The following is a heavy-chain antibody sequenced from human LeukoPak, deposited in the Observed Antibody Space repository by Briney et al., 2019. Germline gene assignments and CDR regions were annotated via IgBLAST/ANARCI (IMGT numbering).Heavy chain of an antibody. D-gene: IGHD6-13*01. V-gene: IGHV3-21*01. CDR2: ISGSSSYI. CDR1: GFTFSSYD. CDR3: ARDKTLAAAADL. J-gene: IGHJ4*02. Sequence: GGSLRLSCAASGFTFSSYDVTWVRQAPGKGLEWVSSISGSSSYIYYADSLKSRFTISRDNAKNSLYLQMNSLRAEDTAVYYCARDKTLAAAADLWGQGTLVTVSS.